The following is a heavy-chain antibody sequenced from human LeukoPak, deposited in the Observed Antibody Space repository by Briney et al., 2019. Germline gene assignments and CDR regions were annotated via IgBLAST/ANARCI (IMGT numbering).Heavy chain of an antibody. Sequence: PGGSLRLSCAASGFTFSSYAMSWVRQAPGKGLEWVSAISGSGGSTYYADSVKGRFTISRDNFKNTLYLQMNSLRAEDTAVYYCANAGYSSGWYVGYYFDYWGQGTLVTVSS. CDR1: GFTFSSYA. J-gene: IGHJ4*02. CDR2: ISGSGGST. V-gene: IGHV3-23*01. D-gene: IGHD6-19*01. CDR3: ANAGYSSGWYVGYYFDY.